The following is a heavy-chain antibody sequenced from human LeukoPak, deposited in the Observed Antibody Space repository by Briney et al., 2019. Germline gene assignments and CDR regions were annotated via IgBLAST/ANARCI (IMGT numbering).Heavy chain of an antibody. CDR1: GFTFSSYS. J-gene: IGHJ4*02. CDR3: ARASGDIVETATMGSY. Sequence: GGSLRLSCAASGFTFSSYSMNWVRQAPGKGLEWVSSISSSSSSIYYADSVKGRFTISRDNAKNSLYLQMNSLRAEDTAEYYCARASGDIVETATMGSYWGQGTLVTVSS. CDR2: ISSSSSSI. D-gene: IGHD5-18*01. V-gene: IGHV3-21*01.